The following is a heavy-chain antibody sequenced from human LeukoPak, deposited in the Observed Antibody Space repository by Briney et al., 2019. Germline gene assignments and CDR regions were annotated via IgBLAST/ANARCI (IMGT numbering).Heavy chain of an antibody. D-gene: IGHD3-10*01. CDR1: GFTFSSYA. J-gene: IGHJ4*02. CDR2: ISYDGSNK. V-gene: IGHV3-30-3*01. CDR3: ARSSRPAGAFDY. Sequence: PGRSLRLSCAASGFTFSSYAMHWVRQAPGKGLEWVAVISYDGSNKYYADSVKGRITISRDNSKNTLYLQMNSLRAEDTAVYYCARSSRPAGAFDYWGQGTLVTVSS.